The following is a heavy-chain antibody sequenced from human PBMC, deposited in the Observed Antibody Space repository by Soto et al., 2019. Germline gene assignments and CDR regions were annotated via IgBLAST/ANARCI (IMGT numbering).Heavy chain of an antibody. J-gene: IGHJ6*02. Sequence: ASVKVSCKASGYTFTDHHLHWVRQAPGQGLEWMGWINPKSGGTSTAQKFQGWVTMTTDTSISTASMELTRLTSDDTAIYYCARGDSTDCSNGVCSFFYNHDMDVWGQGTTVTVSS. V-gene: IGHV1-2*04. CDR2: INPKSGGT. CDR1: GYTFTDHH. CDR3: ARGDSTDCSNGVCSFFYNHDMDV. D-gene: IGHD2-8*01.